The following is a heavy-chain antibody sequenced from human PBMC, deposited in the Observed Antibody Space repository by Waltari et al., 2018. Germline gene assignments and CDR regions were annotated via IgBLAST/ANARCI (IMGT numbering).Heavy chain of an antibody. V-gene: IGHV3-7*04. CDR3: ARDGELFPFDY. D-gene: IGHD3-10*01. J-gene: IGHJ4*02. CDR2: IKQDGSEK. Sequence: EVQLVESGGGLVQPGGSVRLSCAASGFTFSSYWMSWVRHAPGKGLEWVANIKQDGSEKYYVDSVKGRFTISRDNAKNSLYLQMNSLRAEDTAVYYCARDGELFPFDYWGQGTLVTVSS. CDR1: GFTFSSYW.